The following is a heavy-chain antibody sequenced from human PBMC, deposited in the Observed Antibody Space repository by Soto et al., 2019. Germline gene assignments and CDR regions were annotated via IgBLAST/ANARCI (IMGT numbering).Heavy chain of an antibody. Sequence: QVQLVQSGAEVKKPGASVKVSCKASGYTFTSYDINWVRQATGQGLEWMGWMNPNSGNTGYAQKFQGRVTMTRNNSTSTAYMELNSLRSDDTAVYYCARGQGQYGAGGGRYFDLWGRGTLVTVAS. D-gene: IGHD2-15*01. CDR3: ARGQGQYGAGGGRYFDL. CDR2: MNPNSGNT. V-gene: IGHV1-8*01. CDR1: GYTFTSYD. J-gene: IGHJ2*01.